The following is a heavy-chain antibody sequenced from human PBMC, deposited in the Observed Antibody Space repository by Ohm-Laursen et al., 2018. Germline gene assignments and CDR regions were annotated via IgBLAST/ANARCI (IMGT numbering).Heavy chain of an antibody. Sequence: SLRLSCAASGFSFSSHNTNWVRQVPGKGLEWVSYISSSSRTIYYADSVKGQFTISRDNAKNSLYLQMNSLRAEDTAVYYCASLNSAYGRGGMDVWGQGTTVIVSS. CDR2: ISSSSRTI. V-gene: IGHV3-48*01. D-gene: IGHD5-12*01. CDR1: GFSFSSHN. CDR3: ASLNSAYGRGGMDV. J-gene: IGHJ6*02.